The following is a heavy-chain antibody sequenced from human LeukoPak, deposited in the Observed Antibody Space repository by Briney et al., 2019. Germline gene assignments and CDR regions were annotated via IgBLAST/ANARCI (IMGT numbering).Heavy chain of an antibody. D-gene: IGHD2-8*02. V-gene: IGHV4-59*12. J-gene: IGHJ3*02. CDR3: TRTRRTYTYCFSSRELLKAFDM. Sequence: SETLSLTCTVSGGSISRSYWSWSWIRQPPGKGLEWVESIYYTGSTEKNPSLKSRVSISLETSKNQFSLRLSSVTAADTAVYFCTRTRRTYTYCFSSRELLKAFDMWGQGTVVTVSS. CDR2: IYYTGST. CDR1: GGSISRSY.